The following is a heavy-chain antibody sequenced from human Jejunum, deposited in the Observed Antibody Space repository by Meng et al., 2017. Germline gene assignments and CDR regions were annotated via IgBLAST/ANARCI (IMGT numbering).Heavy chain of an antibody. Sequence: GESLKISCVASGFTFSNDWMNWVRRAPGRGLEWVANMNKDGSQKNYVNSVKGRFTISRDNAKNSLYLQMSSLRAEDTAVYYRARGVDYMFDYWGQGTLVTVSS. CDR1: GFTFSNDW. J-gene: IGHJ4*02. D-gene: IGHD4-11*01. V-gene: IGHV3-7*04. CDR2: MNKDGSQK. CDR3: ARGVDYMFDY.